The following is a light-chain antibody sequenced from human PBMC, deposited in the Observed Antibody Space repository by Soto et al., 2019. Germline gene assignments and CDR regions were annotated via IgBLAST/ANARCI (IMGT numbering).Light chain of an antibody. V-gene: IGLV2-14*01. Sequence: QSVLPQPASVSGSPGQSITLSCTGTSSDVGGYNYVSWYQQHPGKAPKLMIYDVSNRPSGVSNRFSGSKSGNTASLTISGLQAEDEADYYCSSYTSSSSVVFGGGTKLTVL. CDR3: SSYTSSSSVV. J-gene: IGLJ2*01. CDR1: SSDVGGYNY. CDR2: DVS.